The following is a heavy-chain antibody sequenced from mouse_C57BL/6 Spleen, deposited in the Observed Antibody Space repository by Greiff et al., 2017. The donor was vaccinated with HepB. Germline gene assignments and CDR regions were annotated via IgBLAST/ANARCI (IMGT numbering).Heavy chain of an antibody. D-gene: IGHD2-4*01. CDR1: GFTFTDYY. V-gene: IGHV7-3*01. CDR3: ARSSFYYDYGFDY. J-gene: IGHJ2*01. CDR2: IRNKANGYTT. Sequence: EVQLVESGGGLVQPGGSLSLSCAASGFTFTDYYMSWVRQPPGKALEWLGFIRNKANGYTTEYSASVKGRFTISRDNSQSILYLQMNALRAEDSATYYCARSSFYYDYGFDYWGQGTTLTVSS.